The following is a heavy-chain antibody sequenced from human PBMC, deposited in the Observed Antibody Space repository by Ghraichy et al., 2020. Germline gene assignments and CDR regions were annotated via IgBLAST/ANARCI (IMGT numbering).Heavy chain of an antibody. V-gene: IGHV5-51*01. J-gene: IGHJ3*02. CDR2: IYPGDSDT. CDR3: ARRIGSYSAPNDAFDI. CDR1: GYSFTSYW. D-gene: IGHD1-26*01. Sequence: GESLNISCKASGYSFTSYWIGWVRQMPGKGLEWMGIIYPGDSDTRYSPSFQGQVTISADKSISTAYLQWSSLKASDTAMYYCARRIGSYSAPNDAFDIWGQGTMVTVSS.